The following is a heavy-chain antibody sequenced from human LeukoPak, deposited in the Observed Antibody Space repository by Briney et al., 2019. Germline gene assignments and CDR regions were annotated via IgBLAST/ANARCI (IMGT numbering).Heavy chain of an antibody. CDR3: ARGPHCTTTPCYPYAMDV. J-gene: IGHJ6*02. CDR2: IGTAGHT. CDR1: GFTFSTYD. V-gene: IGHV3-13*01. Sequence: GGSLRLSCAASGFTFSTYDMHWVRQATGKGLEWVSAIGTAGHTYYPASVEGRFTISRENAKNSLYLQMNSLRAGDTAVYYCARGPHCTTTPCYPYAMDVWGQGTTVTVSS. D-gene: IGHD2-2*01.